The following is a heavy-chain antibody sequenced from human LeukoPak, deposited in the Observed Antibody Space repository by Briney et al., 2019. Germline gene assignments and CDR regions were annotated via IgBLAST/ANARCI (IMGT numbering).Heavy chain of an antibody. Sequence: GESLKISCKGSGYSFTSYWIGWVRQMPGKGLEWMGIIYPGDSDTRYSPSFQGQVTISADKSISTAYLQWSSLKASDTAMYYCARASVGWWHDRPYYMDVWGKGTTVTVSS. J-gene: IGHJ6*03. CDR2: IYPGDSDT. V-gene: IGHV5-51*01. D-gene: IGHD2-8*02. CDR3: ARASVGWWHDRPYYMDV. CDR1: GYSFTSYW.